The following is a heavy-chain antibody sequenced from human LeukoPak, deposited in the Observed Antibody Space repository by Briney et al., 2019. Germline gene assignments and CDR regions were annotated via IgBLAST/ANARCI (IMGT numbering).Heavy chain of an antibody. V-gene: IGHV3-30-3*01. J-gene: IGHJ4*02. CDR2: ITYDGGKE. CDR1: GFTFSSYA. Sequence: GGSLGLSCAASGFTFSSYAMHWVRQAPGKGLEWVAVITYDGGKECYADSVKGRFTISRDNSKSTLYLQMNSLRAEDTAVYYCARDQTGSYCINYWGRGTLVTVSS. CDR3: ARDQTGSYCINY. D-gene: IGHD1-26*01.